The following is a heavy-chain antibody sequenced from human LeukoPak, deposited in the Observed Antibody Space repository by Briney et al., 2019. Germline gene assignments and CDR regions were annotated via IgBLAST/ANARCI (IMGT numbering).Heavy chain of an antibody. CDR3: ARDQNDLFRGLDY. D-gene: IGHD2-21*01. CDR2: INPNSGDT. Sequence: EASVKVSCKASGYTFTGYYMHWVRQAPAQGLEWMGWINPNSGDTNYAQKFQDRTTKTRDRSISKDYMELSRLRSDDTAVYFCARDQNDLFRGLDYWGQGTLVSVSS. V-gene: IGHV1-2*02. CDR1: GYTFTGYY. J-gene: IGHJ4*02.